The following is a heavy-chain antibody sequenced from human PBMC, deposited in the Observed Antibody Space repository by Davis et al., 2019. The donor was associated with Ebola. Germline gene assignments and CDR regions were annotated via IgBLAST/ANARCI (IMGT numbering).Heavy chain of an antibody. CDR1: GFTFSSYW. CDR2: IKQDGSEK. CDR3: ARDPMVTIRYGMDV. D-gene: IGHD5-12*01. J-gene: IGHJ6*02. Sequence: GESLKISCAASGFTFSSYWMSWVRQAPGKGLEWVANIKQDGSEKYYVDSVKGQFTISRDNAKNSLYLQMNSLRAEDTAVYYCARDPMVTIRYGMDVWGQGTTVTVSS. V-gene: IGHV3-7*01.